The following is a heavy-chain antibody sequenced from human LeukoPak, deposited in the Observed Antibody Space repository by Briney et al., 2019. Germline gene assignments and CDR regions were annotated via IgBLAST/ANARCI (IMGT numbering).Heavy chain of an antibody. Sequence: SETLSLTCTVSGGSISSGDYYCSWIRQPPGKGLEWIGYIYYSGSTYYNPSLKSRVTISVDTSKNQFSLKVTSVTAADTAVYYCARLVGGTFDYWGQGTLVTVSP. CDR1: GGSISSGDYY. CDR2: IYYSGST. CDR3: ARLVGGTFDY. D-gene: IGHD1-26*01. V-gene: IGHV4-30-4*01. J-gene: IGHJ4*02.